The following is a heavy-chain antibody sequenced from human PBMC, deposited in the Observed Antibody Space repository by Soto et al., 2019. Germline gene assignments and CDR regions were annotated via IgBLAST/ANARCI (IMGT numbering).Heavy chain of an antibody. D-gene: IGHD3-22*01. CDR1: GYTFTSYD. CDR2: MNPNSGNT. Sequence: QVQLVQSGAEVKKPGASVKVSCKASGYTFTSYDVNWVRQATGQGLEWMGWMNPNSGNTGYAQKFQGRVTMTRNTSISTAYMELSSLRSEDSAAYYCARIRDSSGSDAFDIWGQGTMVTVSS. V-gene: IGHV1-8*01. J-gene: IGHJ3*02. CDR3: ARIRDSSGSDAFDI.